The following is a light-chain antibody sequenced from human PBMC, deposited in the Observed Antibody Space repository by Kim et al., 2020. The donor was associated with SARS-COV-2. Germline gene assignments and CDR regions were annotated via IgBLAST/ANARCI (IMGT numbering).Light chain of an antibody. J-gene: IGKJ2*01. CDR1: QSVCSS. CDR3: QQYNRWPPYI. CDR2: GAS. V-gene: IGKV3-15*01. Sequence: EIVMTQSPATLSVSPGERATLSCRASQSVCSSSAWYQQRPGQAPRLLIYGASTRATGVPARFSGSGSGTEFTLTITSPQSEDFAVYYCQQYNRWPPYIFGQGTKLEIK.